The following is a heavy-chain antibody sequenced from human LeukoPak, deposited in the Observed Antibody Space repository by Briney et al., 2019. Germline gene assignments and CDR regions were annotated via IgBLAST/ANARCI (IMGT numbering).Heavy chain of an antibody. CDR2: ISSSSNYI. CDR1: GFTFSSFG. J-gene: IGHJ4*02. CDR3: ARGPGVVPPTDSSSWYGFDY. Sequence: GGSLRLSCAASGFTFSSFGMNWVRQAPGKGLEWVSIISSSSNYIYYADSVKARFTISRDNSKNTLYLQMNSLRAEDTAVYYCARGPGVVPPTDSSSWYGFDYWGQGTLVTVSS. V-gene: IGHV3-21*01. D-gene: IGHD6-13*01.